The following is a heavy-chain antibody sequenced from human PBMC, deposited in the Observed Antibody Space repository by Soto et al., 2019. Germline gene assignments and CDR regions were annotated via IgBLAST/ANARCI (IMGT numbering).Heavy chain of an antibody. CDR1: GYTFTGYY. V-gene: IGHV1-2*04. CDR3: ARDLTVTTYYYYYYGMDV. J-gene: IGHJ6*02. Sequence: ASVKVSCKASGYTFTGYYMHWVRQAPGQGLEWMGWINPNSGGTNYAQKFQGWVTMTRDTSISTAYMELSRLRSDDTAVYYCARDLTVTTYYYYYYGMDVWGQGTTVTVSS. D-gene: IGHD4-4*01. CDR2: INPNSGGT.